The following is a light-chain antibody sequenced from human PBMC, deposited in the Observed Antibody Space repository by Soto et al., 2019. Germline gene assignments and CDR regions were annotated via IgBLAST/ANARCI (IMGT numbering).Light chain of an antibody. Sequence: EIVLTQSPATLSLSPGERATLSCRASQSINRHLAWYRQKPGQAPRLLIYDASNRATGIPARFSGSGSGTDFTLTISSLEPEDFGVYYCQQRSNWPPVTFGGRTKVDIK. CDR3: QQRSNWPPVT. J-gene: IGKJ4*01. CDR1: QSINRH. CDR2: DAS. V-gene: IGKV3-11*01.